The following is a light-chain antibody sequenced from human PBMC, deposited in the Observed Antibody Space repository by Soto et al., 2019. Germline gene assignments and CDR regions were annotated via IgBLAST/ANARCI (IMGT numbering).Light chain of an antibody. Sequence: QSALTQPASVSGSPGQSITISCTGTSSDVGSYNYVSWYQQHPAKAPKLIIYDVSNRPSGVSNRFSGSKSGNTASLTISGLQAEDEADYYCSSYTGTSTLYVFGSGTKVTVL. CDR3: SSYTGTSTLYV. V-gene: IGLV2-14*01. J-gene: IGLJ1*01. CDR2: DVS. CDR1: SSDVGSYNY.